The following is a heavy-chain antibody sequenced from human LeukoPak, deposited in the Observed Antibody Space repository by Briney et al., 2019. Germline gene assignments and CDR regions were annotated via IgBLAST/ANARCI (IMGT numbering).Heavy chain of an antibody. CDR1: GFTFSSYG. V-gene: IGHV3-33*06. D-gene: IGHD3-10*01. Sequence: GGSLRLSCAASGFTFSSYGMHWVRQAPGKGLEWVAVIWYDGSNKYYADSVKGRFTISRDNSKNTLYLQMNSLRAEDTAVYYCAKDPRFYYGLFDYWGQGTLVTVSS. J-gene: IGHJ4*02. CDR2: IWYDGSNK. CDR3: AKDPRFYYGLFDY.